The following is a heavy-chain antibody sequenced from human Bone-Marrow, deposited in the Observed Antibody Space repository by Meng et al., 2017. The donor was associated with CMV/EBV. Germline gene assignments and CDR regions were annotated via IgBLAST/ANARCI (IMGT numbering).Heavy chain of an antibody. CDR3: ARDPDSPPPVDY. D-gene: IGHD3-22*01. CDR2: ISYDGSNK. CDR1: GFTFSSYA. V-gene: IGHV3-30-3*01. J-gene: IGHJ4*02. Sequence: GESLKISCAPSGFTFSSYAMHWVRQAPGKGLEWVAVISYDGSNKYYADSVKGRFTISRDNSKNTLYLQMNSLRAEDTAVYYCARDPDSPPPVDYWGQGTLVTFSS.